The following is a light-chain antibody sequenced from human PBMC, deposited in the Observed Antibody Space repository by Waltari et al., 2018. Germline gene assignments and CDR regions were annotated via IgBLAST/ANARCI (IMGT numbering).Light chain of an antibody. Sequence: NFMLTQPHSVSESPGKTVTISCTRSSGSIASNYVQWYQQRPGSVPTAVMYEDNQRHYVVPDRCSGSIDRSSNSASLTISGLKTEDEADYYCQSYDSTNGVVFGGGTKLTVL. CDR2: EDN. CDR3: QSYDSTNGVV. V-gene: IGLV6-57*04. CDR1: SGSIASNY. J-gene: IGLJ2*01.